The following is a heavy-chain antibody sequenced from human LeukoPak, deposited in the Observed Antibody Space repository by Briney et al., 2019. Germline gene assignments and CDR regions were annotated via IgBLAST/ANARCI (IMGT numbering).Heavy chain of an antibody. V-gene: IGHV3-23*01. CDR3: TTQYSSGPPGY. D-gene: IGHD6-19*01. Sequence: GGSLRLSCAASGFTFSSYAMSWVRQAPGKGLEWVSAISGSGGSTYYADSVKGRFTISRDNSRNTLYLQMNSLRAEDTAVYYCTTQYSSGPPGYWGQGTLVTVSS. CDR1: GFTFSSYA. CDR2: ISGSGGST. J-gene: IGHJ4*02.